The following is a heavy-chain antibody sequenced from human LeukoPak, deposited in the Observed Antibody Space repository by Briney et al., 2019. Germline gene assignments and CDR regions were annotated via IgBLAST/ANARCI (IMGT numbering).Heavy chain of an antibody. CDR1: GFTFSSYA. J-gene: IGHJ4*02. CDR3: AKMWRGSHPRYFDH. D-gene: IGHD1-26*01. V-gene: IGHV3-23*01. CDR2: ISDSGGTT. Sequence: GGSLRLSCAASGFTFSSYAMSWVRQAPGKGLEWVSAISDSGGTTFYADSVKGRFTISRDNFKDTVYLQMNSLRAEDTAVYYCAKMWRGSHPRYFDHWGQGTLVTVSS.